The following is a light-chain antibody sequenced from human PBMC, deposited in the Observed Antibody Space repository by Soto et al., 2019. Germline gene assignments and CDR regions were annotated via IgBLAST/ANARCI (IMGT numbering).Light chain of an antibody. CDR3: NSYTTSNTFG. V-gene: IGLV2-14*03. CDR2: EVI. CDR1: SSDIGAHNF. J-gene: IGLJ1*01. Sequence: QSALTQPASVSGSPGQAITVSCSGTSSDIGAHNFVSWYQQHPGKAPKLIIYEVINRPSGVSDRFSGSKSGNTASLTISRLQSEDEADYYCNSYTTSNTFGFGSGTKVTVL.